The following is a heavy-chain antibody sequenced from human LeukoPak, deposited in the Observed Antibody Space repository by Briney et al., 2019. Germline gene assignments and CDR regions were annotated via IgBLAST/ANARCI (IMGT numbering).Heavy chain of an antibody. CDR3: ASGLVVVAATTPFDY. CDR1: GFTFSSYS. D-gene: IGHD2-15*01. V-gene: IGHV3-21*01. CDR2: ISSSSYI. J-gene: IGHJ4*02. Sequence: GGSLRLSCAASGFTFSSYSMNWVRRAPGKGLEWVSSISSSSYIYYADSVKGRFTISRDNAKNSLYLQMNSLRAEDTAVYYCASGLVVVAATTPFDYWGQGTLVTVSS.